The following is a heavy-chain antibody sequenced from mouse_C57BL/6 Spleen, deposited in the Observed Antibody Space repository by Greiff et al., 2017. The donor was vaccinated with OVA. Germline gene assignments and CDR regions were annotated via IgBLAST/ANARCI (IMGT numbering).Heavy chain of an antibody. CDR2: IYPGDGDT. V-gene: IGHV1-82*01. D-gene: IGHD1-1*01. J-gene: IGHJ2*01. Sequence: QVQLQQSGPELVKPGASVKISCKASGYAFSSSWMNWVKQRPGKGLEWIGRIYPGDGDTNYNGKFKGKATLTADKSSSTAYMQLSSLTSEDSAVYFCARRGYGSSYDYWGQGTTLTVSS. CDR3: ARRGYGSSYDY. CDR1: GYAFSSSW.